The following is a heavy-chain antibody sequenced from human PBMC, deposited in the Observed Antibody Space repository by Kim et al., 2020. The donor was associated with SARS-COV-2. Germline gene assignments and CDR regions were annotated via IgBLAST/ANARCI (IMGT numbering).Heavy chain of an antibody. D-gene: IGHD3-22*01. CDR2: K. V-gene: IGHV3-33*01. Sequence: KYYADSVKGRFPISRDNSKNTLYLQMNSLRTEDTAVYYCATYYDSSGANYWGQGTLVTVSS. CDR3: ATYYDSSGANY. J-gene: IGHJ4*02.